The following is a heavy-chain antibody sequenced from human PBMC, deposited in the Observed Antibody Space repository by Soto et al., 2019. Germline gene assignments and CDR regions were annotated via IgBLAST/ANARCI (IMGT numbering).Heavy chain of an antibody. J-gene: IGHJ6*02. D-gene: IGHD3-16*02. CDR2: ISWNSGKI. Sequence: EVQLVESGGGLVQPGRSLTLSCAASGFAFHDYAMHWVRQDPGKGLEWVSSISWNSGKIGYAGSVKGRFTISRDNAKNFVYLQMNSLRAEDTASYYCAKDKSNEELSVYYYNGLDVWGQGTTVIVSS. CDR3: AKDKSNEELSVYYYNGLDV. V-gene: IGHV3-9*01. CDR1: GFAFHDYA.